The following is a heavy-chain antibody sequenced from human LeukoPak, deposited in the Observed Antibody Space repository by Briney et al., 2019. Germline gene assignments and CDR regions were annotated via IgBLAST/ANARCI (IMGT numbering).Heavy chain of an antibody. Sequence: SQTLSLTCTVSGGSISSGDYYWSWIRQPPGKGLEWIGYIYYSGGTYCNPSLKSRVTISVDTSKNQFSLKLSSVTAADTAVYYCARVLEGYCSGGSCKLFDYWGQGTLVTVSS. J-gene: IGHJ4*02. CDR1: GGSISSGDYY. D-gene: IGHD2-15*01. CDR2: IYYSGGT. CDR3: ARVLEGYCSGGSCKLFDY. V-gene: IGHV4-30-4*01.